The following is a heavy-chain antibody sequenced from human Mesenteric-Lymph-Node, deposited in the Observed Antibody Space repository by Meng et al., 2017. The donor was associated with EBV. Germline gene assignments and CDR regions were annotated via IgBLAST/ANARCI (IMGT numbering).Heavy chain of an antibody. D-gene: IGHD5-12*01. V-gene: IGHV2-5*02. CDR1: GFSLSTSGVG. CDR3: AHRPNIVATNYYFDY. Sequence: QITLKESGPTLMRPTQTLTLTCPFSGFSLSTSGVGVGWIRQPPGKALEWLALIYWDDDRRYNPSLRSRLAIRKDTSRNRVVLTMTNMDPVDTATYYCAHRPNIVATNYYFDYWGQGTLVTVSS. J-gene: IGHJ4*02. CDR2: IYWDDDR.